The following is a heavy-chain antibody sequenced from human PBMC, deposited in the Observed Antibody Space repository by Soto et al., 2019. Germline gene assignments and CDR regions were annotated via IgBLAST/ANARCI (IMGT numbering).Heavy chain of an antibody. CDR1: GGSISSGGYY. J-gene: IGHJ4*02. Sequence: NPSETLSLTCTDSGGSISSGGYYWSWIRQHPGKGLEWIGYIYYSGSTYYNPSLKSRVTISVDTSKNQFSLKLSSVTAADTAVYYCARTRASSGYLFFDYWGQGTLVTVSS. D-gene: IGHD3-22*01. CDR2: IYYSGST. V-gene: IGHV4-31*02. CDR3: ARTRASSGYLFFDY.